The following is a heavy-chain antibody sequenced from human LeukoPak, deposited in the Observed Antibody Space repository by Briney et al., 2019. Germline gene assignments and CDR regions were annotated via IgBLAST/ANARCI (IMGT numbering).Heavy chain of an antibody. D-gene: IGHD3-10*01. CDR1: GFTFSNYA. V-gene: IGHV3-23*01. J-gene: IGHJ4*02. CDR3: AKATSVITLFDY. Sequence: GGSLRLSCAASGFTFSNYAMSWVRQAPGKGLEWVSTFSSSGANTYYADSVKGRFTISGDNSKNTLYLQMNSLRTEDTAVYYCAKATSVITLFDYWGQGTLVTVSS. CDR2: FSSSGANT.